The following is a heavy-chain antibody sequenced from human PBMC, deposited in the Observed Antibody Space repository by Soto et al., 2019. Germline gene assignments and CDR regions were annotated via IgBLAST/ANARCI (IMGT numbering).Heavy chain of an antibody. CDR2: IIPIFGTA. Sequence: QVQLVQSGAEVKKPGSSVKVSCKASGGTFSSYAISWVRQAPGQGLEWMGGIIPIFGTANYAQKFQGRVTITADESTSTAYMELSSLRSEATAVYYCARTPTVAGTEFNWYFDLWGRGTLVTVSS. CDR1: GGTFSSYA. D-gene: IGHD6-19*01. CDR3: ARTPTVAGTEFNWYFDL. V-gene: IGHV1-69*12. J-gene: IGHJ2*01.